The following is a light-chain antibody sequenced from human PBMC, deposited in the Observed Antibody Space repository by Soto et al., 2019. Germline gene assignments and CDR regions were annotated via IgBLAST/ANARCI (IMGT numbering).Light chain of an antibody. CDR2: DND. CDR3: GTWDTSLSAVV. CDR1: SSNIGNNY. Sequence: QSALTQPPSVSAAPGQKVTISCSGSSSNIGNNYVSWFQQLPGTAPKLLIYDNDKRPSGIPDRFFGSKSGTSATLGITGLQTGDEANYYCGTWDTSLSAVVFGGGTKVTVL. J-gene: IGLJ3*02. V-gene: IGLV1-51*01.